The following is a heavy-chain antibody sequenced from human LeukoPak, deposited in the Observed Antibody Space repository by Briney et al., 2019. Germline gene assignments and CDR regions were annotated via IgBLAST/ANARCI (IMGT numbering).Heavy chain of an antibody. CDR3: ARGYYDSSGYYLRWLDP. CDR1: GFTFSSYS. D-gene: IGHD3-22*01. CDR2: ISSSSSYI. J-gene: IGHJ5*02. V-gene: IGHV3-21*01. Sequence: GGSLRPSCAASGFTFSSYSMNWVRQAPGKGLEWVSSISSSSSYIYYADSVKGRFTISRDNAKNSLYLQMNSLRAEDTAVYYCARGYYDSSGYYLRWLDPWGQGTLVTVSS.